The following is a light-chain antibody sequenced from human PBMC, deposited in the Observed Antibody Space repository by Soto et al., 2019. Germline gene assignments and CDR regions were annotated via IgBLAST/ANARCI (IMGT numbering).Light chain of an antibody. V-gene: IGKV1-9*01. Sequence: IQLTQSPSSLSASVGDSVTITCRASQGISRYLAWYQQKPERAPQLLISAASTLQSRVPSRFSGSGSGTHFTLVISSLQPEDFATYYCQQLNTYPVTFGGGTKVDIK. CDR2: AAS. J-gene: IGKJ4*01. CDR3: QQLNTYPVT. CDR1: QGISRY.